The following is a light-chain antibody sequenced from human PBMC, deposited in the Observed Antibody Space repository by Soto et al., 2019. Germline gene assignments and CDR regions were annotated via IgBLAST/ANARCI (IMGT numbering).Light chain of an antibody. J-gene: IGKJ1*01. Sequence: DIQMTQSPSSLSASVGDRVTISCRASQSINAYLTWYQQKPGEAPRLLIYGASSLQSGVPSRFSGSGSGTDFTLTISSLQPEDFAVYYCHYYDKWPPGTFGQGTKVEIK. CDR3: HYYDKWPPGT. CDR1: QSINAY. V-gene: IGKV1-39*01. CDR2: GAS.